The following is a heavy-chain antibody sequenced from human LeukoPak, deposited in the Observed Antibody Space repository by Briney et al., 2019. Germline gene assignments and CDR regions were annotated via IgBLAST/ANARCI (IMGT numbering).Heavy chain of an antibody. D-gene: IGHD5-24*01. CDR3: ARADGYNYERDWGTFDI. J-gene: IGHJ3*02. Sequence: PSETLSLTCTVSGGSISSSSYYWGWIRQPPGKGLEWIGSIYYSGSTYYNPSLKSRVTISVDTSKNQFSLKLSSVTAADTAVYYCARADGYNYERDWGTFDIWGQGTMVTVSS. CDR1: GGSISSSSYY. V-gene: IGHV4-39*07. CDR2: IYYSGST.